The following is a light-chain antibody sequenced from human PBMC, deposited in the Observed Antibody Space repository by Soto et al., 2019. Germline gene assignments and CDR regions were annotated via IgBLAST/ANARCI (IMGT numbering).Light chain of an antibody. Sequence: EIVLTQSPATLSLSPGEGATLSCRASQRIRTYLGWYQQKPGQAPRLLIYDASNRATGIPARFSSSGSGTDFTLTISSLEPEDFAVYYCQQRIDWPLTFGGGTKVEIK. CDR2: DAS. CDR1: QRIRTY. V-gene: IGKV3-11*01. CDR3: QQRIDWPLT. J-gene: IGKJ4*01.